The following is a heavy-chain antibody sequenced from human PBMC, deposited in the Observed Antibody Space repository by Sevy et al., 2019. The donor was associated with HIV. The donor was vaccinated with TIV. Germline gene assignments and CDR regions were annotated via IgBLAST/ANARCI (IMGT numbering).Heavy chain of an antibody. CDR3: ASYTTGSRADY. CDR2: INPSDGGT. Sequence: ASVKVSCKASGYSITRYYMHWVRQAPGQGLEWMGIINPSDGGTTYAQKFQGRVTMTTNTSTSTVYMELSSLRCEDTAVYYCASYTTGSRADYWGQGTLVTVSS. J-gene: IGHJ4*02. D-gene: IGHD1-1*01. V-gene: IGHV1-46*01. CDR1: GYSITRYY.